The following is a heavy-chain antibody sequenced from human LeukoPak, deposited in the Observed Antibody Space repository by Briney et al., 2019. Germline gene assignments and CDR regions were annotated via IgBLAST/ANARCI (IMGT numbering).Heavy chain of an antibody. D-gene: IGHD2-2*02. CDR1: GGSISSGGYS. V-gene: IGHV4-30-2*01. CDR2: IYHSGST. Sequence: SETLSLTCAVSGGSISSGGYSWSWIRQPPGKGLEWIGYIYHSGSTYYNPSLKSRVTISVDTSKNQFSLKLSSVTAADTAVYYCARTIRWKNCSSTSCYTSFYYYYGMDVWGQGTTVTVSS. J-gene: IGHJ6*02. CDR3: ARTIRWKNCSSTSCYTSFYYYYGMDV.